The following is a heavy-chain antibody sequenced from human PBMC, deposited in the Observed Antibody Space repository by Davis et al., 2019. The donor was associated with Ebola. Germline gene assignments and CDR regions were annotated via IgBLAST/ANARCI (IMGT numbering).Heavy chain of an antibody. J-gene: IGHJ4*02. V-gene: IGHV4-59*12. D-gene: IGHD6-6*01. CDR1: GGSISNYY. CDR3: ARIRQQFAYFDY. Sequence: MPSETLSLTCTVSGGSISNYYWSWIRQPPGKGLEWIGYIFYSGSTYYNPSLKSRVSISVDTSKTQFSLKLNSVTAADTAVYYCARIRQQFAYFDYWGQGTLVTVSS. CDR2: IFYSGST.